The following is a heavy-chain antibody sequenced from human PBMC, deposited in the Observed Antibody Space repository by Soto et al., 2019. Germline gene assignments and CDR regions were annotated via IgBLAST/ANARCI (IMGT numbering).Heavy chain of an antibody. Sequence: SETLSLTCAVSGGSIRSYYWTWIRQPPGKGLEWIGYIYYSGSTKYNPSLKSRVTISVDTSKNQFSLKVGSLNAAASDVYYCARLYYVSGRPLMDVWGQGITVTVSS. D-gene: IGHD3-10*01. CDR1: GGSIRSYY. V-gene: IGHV4-59*01. J-gene: IGHJ6*02. CDR2: IYYSGST. CDR3: ARLYYVSGRPLMDV.